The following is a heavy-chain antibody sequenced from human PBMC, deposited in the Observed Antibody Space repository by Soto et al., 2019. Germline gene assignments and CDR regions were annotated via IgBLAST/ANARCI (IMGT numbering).Heavy chain of an antibody. CDR1: GGSISSSSYY. CDR3: ARPYRAWGYYYGMDV. D-gene: IGHD4-4*01. Sequence: PSETLSLTCTVSGGSISSSSYYWGWIRQPPGKGLEWIGSIYYSGSTYYNPSLKSRVTISVDTSKNQFSLKLSSVTAADTAVYYCARPYRAWGYYYGMDVWGQGTTVTVSS. J-gene: IGHJ6*02. V-gene: IGHV4-39*01. CDR2: IYYSGST.